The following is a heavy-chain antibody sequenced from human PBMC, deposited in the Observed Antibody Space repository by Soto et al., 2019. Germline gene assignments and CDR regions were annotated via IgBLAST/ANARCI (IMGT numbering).Heavy chain of an antibody. CDR2: IYYSEST. D-gene: IGHD3-22*01. Sequence: QVQLQESGPGLMKPSETLSLTCTVSGASISSYYWSWIRQPPGKGLEWIGYIYYSESTNYNPSLKSRVTMSEDTCKIQCSLHLSSVTGADPGVYYFSVRMWLGDAFDIWGQGTMVTVSS. CDR1: GASISSYY. V-gene: IGHV4-59*01. J-gene: IGHJ3*02. CDR3: SVRMWLGDAFDI.